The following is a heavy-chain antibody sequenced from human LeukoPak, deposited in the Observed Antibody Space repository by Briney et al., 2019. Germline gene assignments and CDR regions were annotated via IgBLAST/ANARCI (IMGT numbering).Heavy chain of an antibody. CDR1: GGSISSSDKYYY. J-gene: IGHJ6*03. CDR2: IYYSGTT. V-gene: IGHV4-39*01. D-gene: IGHD4-17*01. CDR3: ARLLYGDYATLRYYYYYMDV. Sequence: SETLSLTCTVSGGSISSSDKYYYWAWIRQPPGKGLEWIGSIYYSGTTYYSSSLRSRLTISVDTSRNQVFLKLSSVTAAETAVYYCARLLYGDYATLRYYYYYMDVWGKGTTVTISS.